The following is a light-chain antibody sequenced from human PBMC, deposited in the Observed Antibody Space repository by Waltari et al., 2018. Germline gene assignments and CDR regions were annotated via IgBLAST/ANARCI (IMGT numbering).Light chain of an antibody. CDR3: CSYAGSSKGV. CDR2: AVS. V-gene: IGLV2-23*02. CDR1: SSDVGYYKR. J-gene: IGLJ2*01. Sequence: QSALTQPASVSGSPGQSITISCTGRSSDVGYYKRVSWYQQHPGKAPKLMIYAVSKRPSGVSDRFSGSKSGDTASLTISGLQPEDEADYFCCSYAGSSKGVFGGGTKVTVL.